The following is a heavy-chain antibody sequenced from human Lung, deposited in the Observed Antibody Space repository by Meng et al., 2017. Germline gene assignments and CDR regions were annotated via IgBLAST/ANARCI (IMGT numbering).Heavy chain of an antibody. CDR2: INHSGST. Sequence: QVQRKQWGAGLLKPSETLSLTCFVSGGSFSDYYWSWIRQPPGKGLEWIGEINHSGSTNYNPSLESRATISVDTSQNNLSLKLSSVTAADSAVYYCARGPTTMAHDFDYWGQGTLVTVSS. V-gene: IGHV4-34*01. CDR1: GGSFSDYY. J-gene: IGHJ4*02. CDR3: ARGPTTMAHDFDY. D-gene: IGHD4-11*01.